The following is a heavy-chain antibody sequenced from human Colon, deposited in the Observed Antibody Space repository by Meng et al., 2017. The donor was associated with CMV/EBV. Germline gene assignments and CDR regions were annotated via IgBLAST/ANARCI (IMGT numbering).Heavy chain of an antibody. J-gene: IGHJ6*02. CDR1: GFPFGNFA. Sequence: GGSLRLSCEASGFPFGNFAMHWVRQVPGKGLDWVALISKDGDIKYYADSVRGRFSISRDNSKHTMYLEMNSLRADDTAVFSCARGGVGSYVRKFAGYYGMDVWGQGTTVTVSS. V-gene: IGHV3-30-3*01. CDR3: ARGGVGSYVRKFAGYYGMDV. CDR2: ISKDGDIK. D-gene: IGHD3-10*02.